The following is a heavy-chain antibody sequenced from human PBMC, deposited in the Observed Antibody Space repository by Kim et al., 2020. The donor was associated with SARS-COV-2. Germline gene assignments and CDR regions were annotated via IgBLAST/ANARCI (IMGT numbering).Heavy chain of an antibody. CDR3: AKDFGVYYYGMDV. V-gene: IGHV3-33*06. CDR2: IWYDGSNK. D-gene: IGHD3-10*01. J-gene: IGHJ6*02. Sequence: LSLTCAASGFTFSSYAMHWVRQAPGKGLEWVAVIWYDGSNKYYADSVKGRFTISRDNSKNTLYLQMNSLRAEDTAVYYCAKDFGVYYYGMDVWGQGTTVTVSS. CDR1: GFTFSSYA.